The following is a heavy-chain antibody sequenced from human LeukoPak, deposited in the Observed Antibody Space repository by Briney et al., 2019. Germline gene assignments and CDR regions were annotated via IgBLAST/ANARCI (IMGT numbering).Heavy chain of an antibody. J-gene: IGHJ4*02. CDR3: ARDRPDSNGYSSFDY. D-gene: IGHD3-22*01. CDR2: IWCDGSNK. CDR1: GFTFSSYG. Sequence: GGSLRLSCAASGFTFSSYGMHWVRQAPGKGLEWVAVIWCDGSNKYYADSVKGRFTISRDNSKNTLYLQMNSLRAEDTAVYYCARDRPDSNGYSSFDYWGQGTLVTVSS. V-gene: IGHV3-33*01.